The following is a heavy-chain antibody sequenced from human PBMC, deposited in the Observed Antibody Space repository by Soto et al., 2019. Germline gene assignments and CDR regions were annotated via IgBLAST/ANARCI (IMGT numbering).Heavy chain of an antibody. CDR3: AGEPEGYYDSSGYFDY. J-gene: IGHJ4*02. Sequence: SETLSLTCTVSGGSISSYYWSWIRQPPGKGLEWIGYIYYSGSTNYNPSLKSRVTISVDTSKNQFSLKLSSVTAADTAVYYCAGEPEGYYDSSGYFDYWGQGTLVTVSS. V-gene: IGHV4-59*01. CDR1: GGSISSYY. D-gene: IGHD3-22*01. CDR2: IYYSGST.